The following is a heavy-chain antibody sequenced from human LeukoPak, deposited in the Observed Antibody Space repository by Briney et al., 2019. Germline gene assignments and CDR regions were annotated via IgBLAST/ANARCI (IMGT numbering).Heavy chain of an antibody. V-gene: IGHV6-1*01. D-gene: IGHD3-10*01. CDR2: TYYRSKWYN. CDR1: GDSVSSNSAA. Sequence: SQTLSLTCAISGDSVSSNSAAWNWIRQSPSRGLEWLGRTYYRSKWYNDYAVSVKSRITINPDTSKNQFSLKLSSVTAADTAVYYCARGGFDGEGYYFDYWGQGTLVTVSS. CDR3: ARGGFDGEGYYFDY. J-gene: IGHJ4*02.